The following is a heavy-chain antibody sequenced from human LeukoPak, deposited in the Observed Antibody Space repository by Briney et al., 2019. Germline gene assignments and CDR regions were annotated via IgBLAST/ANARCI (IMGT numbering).Heavy chain of an antibody. J-gene: IGHJ4*02. CDR2: ISYDGSNK. V-gene: IGHV3-30-3*01. CDR3: ARERSYYDFWSGYLYYFDY. D-gene: IGHD3-3*01. Sequence: PGGSLRLSCVASGVTLSNYAMSWARQAPGKGLEWVAVISYDGSNKYYADSVKGRFTISRDNSKNTLYLQMNSLRAEDTAVYYCARERSYYDFWSGYLYYFDYWGQGTLVTVSS. CDR1: GVTLSNYA.